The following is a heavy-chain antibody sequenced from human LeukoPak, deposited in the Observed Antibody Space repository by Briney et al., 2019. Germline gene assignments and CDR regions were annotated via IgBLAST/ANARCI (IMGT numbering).Heavy chain of an antibody. Sequence: GGSLRLSCAASGFTFSSYSMNWVRQAPGKGLEWVSSISSSSSYIYYADSVKGRFTISRDNAKNSLYLQMNSLRAEDTAVYYCARDRKGHSSSWFDYWGQGTLVTVSS. CDR1: GFTFSSYS. D-gene: IGHD6-13*01. CDR3: ARDRKGHSSSWFDY. V-gene: IGHV3-21*01. CDR2: ISSSSSYI. J-gene: IGHJ4*02.